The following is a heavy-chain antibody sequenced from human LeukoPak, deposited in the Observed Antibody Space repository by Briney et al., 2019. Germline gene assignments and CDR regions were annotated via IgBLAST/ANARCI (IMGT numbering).Heavy chain of an antibody. CDR3: AMGYSSSWASPAGGY. J-gene: IGHJ4*02. CDR1: GGSISSGGYY. V-gene: IGHV4-31*03. D-gene: IGHD6-13*01. Sequence: SQTLSLTCTVSGGSISSGGYYWSWIRQHPGKGLAWIGYIYYSGSTYYNPSLKSRVTISVDTSKNQFSLKLSSVTAADTAVYYCAMGYSSSWASPAGGYWGQGTLVTVSS. CDR2: IYYSGST.